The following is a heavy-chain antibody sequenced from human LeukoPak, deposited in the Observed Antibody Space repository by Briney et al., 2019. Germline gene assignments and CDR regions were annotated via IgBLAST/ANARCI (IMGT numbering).Heavy chain of an antibody. D-gene: IGHD3-16*02. V-gene: IGHV4-34*01. CDR2: INHSGST. CDR3: ARAPPRGYDYVWGSYRWYYFDY. CDR1: GGSFSGYY. Sequence: SETLSLTCAVYGGSFSGYYWSWIRQPPGKGLEWIGEINHSGSTNYNPSLKSRVTISVDTSKNQFSLKLSSVTAANTAVYYCARAPPRGYDYVWGSYRWYYFDYWGQGTLVTVSS. J-gene: IGHJ4*02.